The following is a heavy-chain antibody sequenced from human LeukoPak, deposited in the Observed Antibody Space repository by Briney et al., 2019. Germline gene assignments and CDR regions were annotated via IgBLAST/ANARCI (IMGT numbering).Heavy chain of an antibody. Sequence: PSETLSLTCTVSGGSISSYYWAWIRQPPGKGLEWIGTIYYSGSTTYNPSLKSRVTISVDTSKNQFSLKLSSVTAADTAVYLCARHSRDYYNNYGLEVWGPGTTVTVS. CDR3: ARHSRDYYNNYGLEV. CDR1: GGSISSYY. CDR2: IYYSGST. V-gene: IGHV4-39*01. J-gene: IGHJ6*02.